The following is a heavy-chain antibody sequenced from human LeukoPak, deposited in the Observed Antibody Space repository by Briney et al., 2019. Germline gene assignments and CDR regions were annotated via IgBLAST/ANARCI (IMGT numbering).Heavy chain of an antibody. CDR1: SGSLSGYY. CDR3: ARVRGITIFGVVRVLDY. D-gene: IGHD3-3*01. J-gene: IGHJ4*02. CDR2: NNHSGST. Sequence: SETLSLTCAVHSGSLSGYYWRWIRQPPGKGLDWIGENNHSGSTNYNPSLKSRVTISVYTSKNQFSLKLSSVTAADTAVYYCARVRGITIFGVVRVLDYWGQGSLVTVSS. V-gene: IGHV4-34*01.